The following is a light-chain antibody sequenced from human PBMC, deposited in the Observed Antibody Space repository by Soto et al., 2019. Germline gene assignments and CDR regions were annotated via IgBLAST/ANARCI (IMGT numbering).Light chain of an antibody. CDR3: CSYAGSTTRVL. J-gene: IGLJ2*01. CDR1: SSDVDTYKY. V-gene: IGLV2-14*01. Sequence: QSVLTQPASVSGSPGQSIIIYCTGTSSDVDTYKYVSWYQQHPGKAPKLMIYEVSHRPSGVSDRFSGSKSGNTASLTISGLQAEDEADYYCCSYAGSTTRVLFGGGTQLTVL. CDR2: EVS.